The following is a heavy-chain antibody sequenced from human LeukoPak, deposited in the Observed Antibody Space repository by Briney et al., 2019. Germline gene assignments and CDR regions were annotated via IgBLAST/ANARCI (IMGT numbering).Heavy chain of an antibody. CDR3: ARESGYYYDTRCFDY. CDR2: IYHSGST. V-gene: IGHV4-4*02. J-gene: IGHJ4*02. CDR1: GGSISSSNW. Sequence: SGTLSLTCAVSGGSISSSNWWSWVRQPPGKGLEWIGEIYHSGSTNYNPSLKSRVTISVDKSKNQFSLKLSSVTAADAAVYYCARESGYYYDTRCFDYWGQGTLVTVSS. D-gene: IGHD3-22*01.